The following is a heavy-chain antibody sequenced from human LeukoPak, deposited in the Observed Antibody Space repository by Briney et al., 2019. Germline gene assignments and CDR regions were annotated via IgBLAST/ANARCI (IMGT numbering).Heavy chain of an antibody. CDR2: IYYSGST. J-gene: IGHJ4*02. CDR3: ASSLVGASRTLDY. Sequence: SETLSLTCTVSGGSISSYYWSWIPQPPGKGLEWIGYIYYSGSTNYSPSLKSRVTISVDTSKNQFSLKLSSVTAADTAVYYCASSLVGASRTLDYWGQGTLVTVSS. D-gene: IGHD1-26*01. CDR1: GGSISSYY. V-gene: IGHV4-59*01.